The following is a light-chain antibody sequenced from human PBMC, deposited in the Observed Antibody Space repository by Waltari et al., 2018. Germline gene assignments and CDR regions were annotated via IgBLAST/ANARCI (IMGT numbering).Light chain of an antibody. J-gene: IGKJ4*01. V-gene: IGKV3-20*01. Sequence: EIVLTQSPGTLSLSPGERATLPCRASQSITGSDYLAWYPQKPGQAPRLLLYGASNMATGIPDRFSGSGSETDVTLTVSRLGPEDVAVYYCQHYGSSPPLLTFGGGTKVESK. CDR2: GAS. CDR3: QHYGSSPPLLT. CDR1: QSITGSDY.